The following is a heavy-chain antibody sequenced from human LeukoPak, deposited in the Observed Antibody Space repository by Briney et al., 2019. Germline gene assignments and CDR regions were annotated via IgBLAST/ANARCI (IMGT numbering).Heavy chain of an antibody. J-gene: IGHJ4*02. CDR2: ISSSSSTI. Sequence: PGGSLRLSCAASGFTFSSYSMNWVRQAPGKGLEWVSYISSSSSTIYADSVKGRFTISRDNAKNSLYLQMNSLRAEDTAVYYCARDHWSYCGGDCPFEYWGQGTLVTVSS. V-gene: IGHV3-48*04. D-gene: IGHD2-21*02. CDR1: GFTFSSYS. CDR3: ARDHWSYCGGDCPFEY.